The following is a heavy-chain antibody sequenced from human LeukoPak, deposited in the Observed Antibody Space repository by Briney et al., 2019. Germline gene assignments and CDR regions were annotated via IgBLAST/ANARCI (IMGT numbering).Heavy chain of an antibody. D-gene: IGHD1-26*01. CDR2: INPNSGGT. CDR1: GYTFTGYY. V-gene: IGHV1-2*02. CDR3: ARDQVLDSGSKGALDY. J-gene: IGHJ4*02. Sequence: GASVKVSCKASGYTFTGYYMHWVRQAPGQGLEWMGWINPNSGGTDYARKFQGRGTMTRDTCISTAYMDLSRLRSDDTAVDYCARDQVLDSGSKGALDYWGQGTLVTVS.